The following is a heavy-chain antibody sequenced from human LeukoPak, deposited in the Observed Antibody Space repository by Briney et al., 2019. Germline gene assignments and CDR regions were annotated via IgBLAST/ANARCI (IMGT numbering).Heavy chain of an antibody. CDR2: ISGSGGST. J-gene: IGHJ4*02. CDR3: AKTRGFYCSSTSCHYYFDY. D-gene: IGHD2-2*01. Sequence: GGSLRLSCAASGFTFSSYAMSWVRQAPGKGLEWVSAISGSGGSTYYADSVKGRFTISRDNSKNTLYLQMNSLRAEDTAVYYCAKTRGFYCSSTSCHYYFDYWGQGTLVTVSS. CDR1: GFTFSSYA. V-gene: IGHV3-23*01.